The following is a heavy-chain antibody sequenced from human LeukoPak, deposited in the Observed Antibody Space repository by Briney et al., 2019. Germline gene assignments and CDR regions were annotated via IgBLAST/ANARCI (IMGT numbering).Heavy chain of an antibody. V-gene: IGHV1-46*01. J-gene: IGHJ4*02. D-gene: IGHD2-2*01. CDR1: GYTFTGHY. CDR2: INPSGGST. Sequence: WASVKVSCKASGYTFTGHYMHWVRQAPGQGLEWMGIINPSGGSTSYAQKFQGRVTMTRDTSTSTVYMELSSLRSEDTAVYYCARSELKATETVPAAIDYWGQGTLVTVSS. CDR3: ARSELKATETVPAAIDY.